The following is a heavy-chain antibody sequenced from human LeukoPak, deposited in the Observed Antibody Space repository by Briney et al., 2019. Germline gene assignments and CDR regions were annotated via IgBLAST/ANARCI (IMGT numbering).Heavy chain of an antibody. CDR3: ARSSSGYLRYYFDY. CDR2: IYYSGST. D-gene: IGHD3-22*01. CDR1: GGSISSSSYY. Sequence: PSETLSLTCTVSGGSISSSSYYWGWIRQPPGKGLEWIGSIYYSGSTYYNPSLKSRVTISVDTSKNQFSLKLSSVTAADTAVYYCARSSSGYLRYYFDYWGQGTLVTVSS. J-gene: IGHJ4*02. V-gene: IGHV4-39*01.